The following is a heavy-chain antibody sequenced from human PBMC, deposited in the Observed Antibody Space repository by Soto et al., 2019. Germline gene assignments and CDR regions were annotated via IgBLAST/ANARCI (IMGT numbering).Heavy chain of an antibody. D-gene: IGHD3-3*01. V-gene: IGHV4-59*08. CDR1: GGSISSYY. CDR3: ARHGDFWSGYYDAFDI. CDR2: IYYRGST. J-gene: IGHJ3*02. Sequence: SETLSLTCTVSGGSISSYYWSWIRQPPGKGLEWIGYIYYRGSTNYNPSLKSRVTISVDTSKNQFSLKLSSVTAADTAVYYCARHGDFWSGYYDAFDIWGQGTMVTVSS.